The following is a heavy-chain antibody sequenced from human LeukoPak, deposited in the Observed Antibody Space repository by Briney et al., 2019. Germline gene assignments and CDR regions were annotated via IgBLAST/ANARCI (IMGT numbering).Heavy chain of an antibody. Sequence: ASVKVSCKASGYTFTSYGISWVRQAPGQGLEWMGWISAYNGNTNYAQKLQGRVTMTTNTSTSTAYMERSSLRSEDMAVYYCARGVEYSSSYDYWGQGTLVTVSS. CDR3: ARGVEYSSSYDY. J-gene: IGHJ4*02. CDR2: ISAYNGNT. D-gene: IGHD6-6*01. V-gene: IGHV1-18*03. CDR1: GYTFTSYG.